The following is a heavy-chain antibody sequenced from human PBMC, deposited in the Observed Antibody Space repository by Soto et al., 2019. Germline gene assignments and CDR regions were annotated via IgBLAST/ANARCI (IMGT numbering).Heavy chain of an antibody. CDR2: IWYDGSNK. CDR3: ARDYGSGFDY. V-gene: IGHV3-33*01. J-gene: IGHJ4*02. Sequence: VAVIWYDGSNKYYVDSVKGRFTISRDNSKNTLYLQMNSLRAEDTAVYYCARDYGSGFDYWGQGTLVTVSS. D-gene: IGHD6-19*01.